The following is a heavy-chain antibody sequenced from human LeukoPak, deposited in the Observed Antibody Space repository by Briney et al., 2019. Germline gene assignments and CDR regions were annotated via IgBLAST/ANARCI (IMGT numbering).Heavy chain of an antibody. J-gene: IGHJ4*02. V-gene: IGHV4-39*01. D-gene: IGHD6-13*01. CDR2: IYYSGST. Sequence: SGTLSLTCTVSGGSISSSSYYWGWIRQPPGKGLEWIGSIYYSGSTYYNPSLKSRVTISVYTSKNQFSLKLSSVTAADTAVYYCARQSAGDFDYWGQGTLVTVSS. CDR1: GGSISSSSYY. CDR3: ARQSAGDFDY.